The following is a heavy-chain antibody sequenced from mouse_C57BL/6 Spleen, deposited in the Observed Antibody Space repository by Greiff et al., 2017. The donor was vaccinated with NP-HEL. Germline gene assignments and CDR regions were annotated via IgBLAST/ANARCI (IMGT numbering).Heavy chain of an antibody. CDR3: TTEKLRLRGFAY. D-gene: IGHD3-2*02. V-gene: IGHV14-4*01. CDR2: VDPENGDT. J-gene: IGHJ3*01. Sequence: EVQLQESGAELVRPGASVKLSCTASGFNITDDYMHWVKQRPEQGLEWIGWVDPENGDTEYASKFQGKAPITADTSSNTAYLQLSSLTSEDTAVDYCTTEKLRLRGFAYWGQGTLVTVSA. CDR1: GFNITDDY.